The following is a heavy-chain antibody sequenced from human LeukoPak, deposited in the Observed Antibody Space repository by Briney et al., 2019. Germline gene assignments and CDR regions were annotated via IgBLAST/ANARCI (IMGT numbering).Heavy chain of an antibody. CDR3: ARPSTYYCSSTSCYGYYYYMDV. D-gene: IGHD2-2*01. J-gene: IGHJ6*03. CDR1: GGSISSSSYY. V-gene: IGHV4-39*07. CDR2: INHSGST. Sequence: SETLSLTCTVSGGSISSSSYYWGWIRQPPGKGLEWIGEINHSGSTNYNPSLKSRVTISVDTSKNQFSLKLSSVTAADTAVYYCARPSTYYCSSTSCYGYYYYMDVWGKGTTVTVSS.